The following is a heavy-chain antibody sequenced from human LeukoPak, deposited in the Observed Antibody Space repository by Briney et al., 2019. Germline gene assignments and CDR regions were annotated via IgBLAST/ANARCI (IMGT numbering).Heavy chain of an antibody. J-gene: IGHJ4*02. CDR1: GFTFSSYS. Sequence: GGSLRLSCAASGFTFSSYSMNWVRQAPGKGLEWVSEIVGSGGSTYYADSVKGRFTISRDNAKNTLYLQMNSLRADDTAVYYCAKRSYSGYEYFDYWGQGTLVTVSS. V-gene: IGHV3-23*01. D-gene: IGHD5-12*01. CDR2: IVGSGGST. CDR3: AKRSYSGYEYFDY.